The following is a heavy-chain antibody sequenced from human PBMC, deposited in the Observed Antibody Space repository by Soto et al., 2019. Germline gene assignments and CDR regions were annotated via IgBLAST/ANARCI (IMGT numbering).Heavy chain of an antibody. J-gene: IGHJ5*02. V-gene: IGHV1-18*01. CDR3: ARDGGLYYVGDLAP. CDR2: ISAHNGNT. D-gene: IGHD3-10*02. CDR1: GYTFTTYG. Sequence: ASVKVSCKASGYTFTTYGISWVRQAPGQGLEWLGWISAHNGNTNYAQKLQGRVTMTTDTSTRTAYMELRSLRSDDAAVYFCARDGGLYYVGDLAPGGQEPLVTVPS.